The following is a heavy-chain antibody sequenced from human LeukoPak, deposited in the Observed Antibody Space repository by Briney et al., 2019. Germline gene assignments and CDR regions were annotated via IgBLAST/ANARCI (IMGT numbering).Heavy chain of an antibody. CDR2: IYSGGST. Sequence: PGGSLRLSCAASGFTVSSNYMSWVRQAPGKGLEWVSVIYSGGSTYYADSVKGRFTISRDNSKNTLYLQMNSLRAEDTAVYCCARVGIAVAGSYWYFDLWGRGTLVTVSS. CDR1: GFTVSSNY. J-gene: IGHJ2*01. D-gene: IGHD6-19*01. CDR3: ARVGIAVAGSYWYFDL. V-gene: IGHV3-53*01.